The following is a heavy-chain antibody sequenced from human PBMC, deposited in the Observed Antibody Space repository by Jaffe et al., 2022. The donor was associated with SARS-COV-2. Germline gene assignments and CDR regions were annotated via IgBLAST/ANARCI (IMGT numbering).Heavy chain of an antibody. CDR2: ISDSGGT. J-gene: IGHJ4*02. D-gene: IGHD3-10*01. CDR3: VRDYDASGIGSFEN. V-gene: IGHV4-31*03. CDR1: GASISSGGYH. Sequence: QVQLQESGPGLVKPSQTLSLTCTVYGASISSGGYHWHWFRQPPGKGLEWIAYISDSGGTLYNPSLRSRVTISVDASKKQLFLDLRSVTAADTAVYYCVRDYDASGIGSFENWGQGTLVTVSS.